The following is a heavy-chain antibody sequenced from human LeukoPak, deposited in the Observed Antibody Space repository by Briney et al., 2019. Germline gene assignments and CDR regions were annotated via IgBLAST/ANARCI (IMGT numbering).Heavy chain of an antibody. Sequence: GGSLRLSCAAPGFTFSSYSMNWVRQAPGKGLEWVSYISSSSSTIYYADSVKGRFTISRDNAKNSLYLQMNSLRAEDTAVYYCAREGYGDYVGYSFDYWGQGTLVTVSS. J-gene: IGHJ4*02. CDR1: GFTFSSYS. CDR2: ISSSSSTI. D-gene: IGHD4-17*01. V-gene: IGHV3-48*01. CDR3: AREGYGDYVGYSFDY.